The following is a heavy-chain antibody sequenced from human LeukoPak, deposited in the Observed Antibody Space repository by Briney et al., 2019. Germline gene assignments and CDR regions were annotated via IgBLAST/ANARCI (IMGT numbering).Heavy chain of an antibody. CDR3: ARGIVLVATANDVLDS. CDR1: GGSIRSDGYF. D-gene: IGHD2-15*01. V-gene: IGHV4-39*01. J-gene: IGHJ4*02. CDR2: IFYTGGT. Sequence: SETLSLTCTVSGGSIRSDGYFWAWIRQPPGKGLEWIGSIFYTGGTYYNPSLKSRVTISVDTSRNQFSLHVNSVTAADTAVYFCARGIVLVATANDVLDSWGQGTLVTVSS.